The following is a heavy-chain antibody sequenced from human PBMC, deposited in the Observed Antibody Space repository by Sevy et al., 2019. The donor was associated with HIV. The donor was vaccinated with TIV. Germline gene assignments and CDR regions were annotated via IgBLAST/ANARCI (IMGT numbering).Heavy chain of an antibody. D-gene: IGHD6-13*01. Sequence: PLLLMQSQTLSLTCAISGDSVFSNSAAWNWIRQSPSRGLEWLGRTYYRSKWYNDYAVSVKSRITINPDTSKNQFSLQLNSVTPEDTAVYYCARDLSPGIAGASGSFDIWGQGTMVTVSS. CDR2: TYYRSKWYN. CDR3: ARDLSPGIAGASGSFDI. J-gene: IGHJ3*02. CDR1: GDSVFSNSAA. V-gene: IGHV6-1*01.